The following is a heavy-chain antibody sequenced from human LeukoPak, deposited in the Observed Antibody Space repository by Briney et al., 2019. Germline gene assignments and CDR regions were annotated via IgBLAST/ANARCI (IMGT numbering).Heavy chain of an antibody. D-gene: IGHD2-2*02. CDR2: IYYSGST. V-gene: IGHV4-59*01. CDR1: GGSISSYY. J-gene: IGHJ6*03. CDR3: ARDRYCSSTSCYRFYYYMDV. Sequence: SETLSLTCTVSGGSISSYYWSWIRQPPGKGLEWIGYIYYSGSTNYNPSLKSRVTISVDTSKNQFSLKLSSVTAADTAVYYCARDRYCSSTSCYRFYYYMDVWGKGTTVTVSS.